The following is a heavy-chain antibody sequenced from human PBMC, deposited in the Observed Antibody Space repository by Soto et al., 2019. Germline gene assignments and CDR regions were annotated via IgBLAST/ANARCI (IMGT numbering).Heavy chain of an antibody. V-gene: IGHV1-18*01. CDR1: GYGVTTYG. D-gene: IGHD1-1*01. CDR2: ISAHNGNT. J-gene: IGHJ4*02. Sequence: QVHLVQSGAEVKKPGASEKVSCKGSGYGVTTYGITWVRQAPGQGLEWMAWISAHNGNTNYAQKLQGRVTVTRDTSTSTAYMEMRSLRSDDTAVYYCARGRYGDYWGQGALVTVSS. CDR3: ARGRYGDY.